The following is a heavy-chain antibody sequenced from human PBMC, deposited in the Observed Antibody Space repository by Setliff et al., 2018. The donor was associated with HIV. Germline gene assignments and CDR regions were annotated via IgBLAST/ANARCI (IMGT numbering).Heavy chain of an antibody. CDR1: GYTFTGYY. Sequence: GASVKVSCKASGYTFTGYYMHWVRQAPGQGLEWMGWISAYNGNTNYAQKLQGRVTMTTDTSTSTAYMELRSLRSDDTAVYYCARVGGSSSWSYYYYYMDVWAKGPRSPSP. J-gene: IGHJ6*03. V-gene: IGHV1-18*04. CDR3: ARVGGSSSWSYYYYYMDV. D-gene: IGHD6-13*01. CDR2: ISAYNGNT.